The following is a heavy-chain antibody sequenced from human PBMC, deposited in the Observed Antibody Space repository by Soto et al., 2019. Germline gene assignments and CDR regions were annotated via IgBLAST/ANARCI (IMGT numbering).Heavy chain of an antibody. V-gene: IGHV1-8*01. J-gene: IGHJ6*02. CDR3: ARGRYCSSTSCLYYYYYGMDV. CDR1: GYTCTSYD. D-gene: IGHD2-2*01. Sequence: ASVKVSCKASGYTCTSYDINWVRQATGQGLEWMGWMNPNSGNTGYAQKFQGRVTMTRNTSISTAYMELSSLRSEDTAVYYCARGRYCSSTSCLYYYYYGMDVWGQGTTVTVSS. CDR2: MNPNSGNT.